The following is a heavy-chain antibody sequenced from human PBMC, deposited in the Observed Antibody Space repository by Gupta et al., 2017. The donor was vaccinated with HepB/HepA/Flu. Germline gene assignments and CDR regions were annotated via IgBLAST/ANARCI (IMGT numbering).Heavy chain of an antibody. Sequence: GQLLESGGGLVQPGGSLRPSCAASGFTFAGQSMSWVRQAPGQGLEWVSSISISGDKTYYADSVKGRFTISRDNSKNTLFLQMNSLRAEDTALYYCAKDLTGTYSDYFDYWGQGTQVTVSS. J-gene: IGHJ4*02. V-gene: IGHV3-23*01. CDR1: GFTFAGQS. CDR3: AKDLTGTYSDYFDY. CDR2: ISISGDKT. D-gene: IGHD1-26*01.